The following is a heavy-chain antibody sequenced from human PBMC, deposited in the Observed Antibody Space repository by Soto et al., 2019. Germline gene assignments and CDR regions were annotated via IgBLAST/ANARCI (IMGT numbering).Heavy chain of an antibody. CDR1: GFTFSSYG. V-gene: IGHV3-33*01. J-gene: IGHJ4*02. D-gene: IGHD3-9*01. Sequence: GGSLRLSCAASGFTFSSYGMHWVRQAPGKGLEWVAVIWYDGSNKYYADSVKGRFTISRDNSKNTLYLQMNSLRAEDTAVYYCARGPLTGPESYYFDYWGQGTLVTVSS. CDR2: IWYDGSNK. CDR3: ARGPLTGPESYYFDY.